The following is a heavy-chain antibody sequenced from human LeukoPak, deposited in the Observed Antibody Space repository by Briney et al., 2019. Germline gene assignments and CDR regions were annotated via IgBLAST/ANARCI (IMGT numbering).Heavy chain of an antibody. J-gene: IGHJ4*02. V-gene: IGHV3-30*02. CDR3: APARGVIAY. CDR2: IRYDASGS. D-gene: IGHD3-10*01. CDR1: GFTFNTYA. Sequence: GGSLRLSCAASGFTFNTYAMHWVRQAPGKGLEWVAFIRYDASGSYYAASVRGRFTLSRDNSKKTRSLQMNSLRAEDTAVYYCAPARGVIAYWGQGTLVTVSS.